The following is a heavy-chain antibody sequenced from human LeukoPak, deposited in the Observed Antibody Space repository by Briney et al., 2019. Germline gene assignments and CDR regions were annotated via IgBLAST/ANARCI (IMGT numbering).Heavy chain of an antibody. V-gene: IGHV3-23*01. CDR3: VKDGELMGPHPYSFGY. Sequence: QAGGSLRLSCAASGFTFSNYAMSWVRQAPGKGLEWVSAISGSGGSTYYADSVKGRFTISRDNSKNTLSLQMNSLRADDTALYYCVKDGELMGPHPYSFGYWGQGTLVTVSS. D-gene: IGHD3-16*01. J-gene: IGHJ4*02. CDR1: GFTFSNYA. CDR2: ISGSGGST.